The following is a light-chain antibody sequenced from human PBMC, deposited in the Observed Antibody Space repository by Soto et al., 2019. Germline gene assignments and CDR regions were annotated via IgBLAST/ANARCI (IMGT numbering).Light chain of an antibody. J-gene: IGKJ2*02. CDR3: QQYGTSPGT. CDR2: ATS. V-gene: IGKV3-20*01. CDR1: QSFSSHY. Sequence: EFVLTQSPGTLSLSPGDRATLSCRASQSFSSHYFAWYQQKPGQAPRLLIYATSSRATGIPDRFSGSGSGTDFTLTISRLEPEDVAVYFCQQYGTSPGTFGQGTKLEIK.